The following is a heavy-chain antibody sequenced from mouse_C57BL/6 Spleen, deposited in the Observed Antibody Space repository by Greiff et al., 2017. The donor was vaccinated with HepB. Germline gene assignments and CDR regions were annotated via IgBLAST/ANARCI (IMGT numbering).Heavy chain of an antibody. CDR2: ISDGGSYT. CDR3: AREDYDYDVWFAY. V-gene: IGHV5-4*01. Sequence: EVMLVESGGGLVKPGGSLKLSCAASGFTFSSYAMSWVRQTPEKRLEWVATISDGGSYTYYPDNVKGRFTISRDNAKNNLYLQMSHLKSEDTAMYYCAREDYDYDVWFAYWGQGTLVTVSA. D-gene: IGHD2-4*01. J-gene: IGHJ3*01. CDR1: GFTFSSYA.